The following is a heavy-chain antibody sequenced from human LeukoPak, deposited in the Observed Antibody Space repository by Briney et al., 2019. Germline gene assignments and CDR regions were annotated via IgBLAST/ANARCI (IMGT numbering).Heavy chain of an antibody. J-gene: IGHJ4*02. Sequence: PGGSLRLSCVASGFAVGSNYMSWVRQAPGKGLEWVSLIYSGGAIRYADSVKGRFTISRDNSKNTLYLQMNSLRVEDTAVYYCAFPPTGFYWGQGTLVTVSS. V-gene: IGHV3-53*01. CDR1: GFAVGSNY. D-gene: IGHD3-3*01. CDR2: IYSGGAI. CDR3: AFPPTGFY.